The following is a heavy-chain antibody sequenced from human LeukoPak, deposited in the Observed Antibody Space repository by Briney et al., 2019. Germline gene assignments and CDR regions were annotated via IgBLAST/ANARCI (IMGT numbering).Heavy chain of an antibody. CDR2: IYPIESKT. D-gene: IGHD5-24*01. V-gene: IGHV5-51*01. Sequence: GESLKISCKGSGYTYNSYWIGWVRQMRGKGLEWIGIIYPIESKTKYSQSFAGQVTISADKSINTAYLQWTSLKASDTAMYFCATRDGYNLLSWGQGTLVTVSS. J-gene: IGHJ4*02. CDR1: GYTYNSYW. CDR3: ATRDGYNLLS.